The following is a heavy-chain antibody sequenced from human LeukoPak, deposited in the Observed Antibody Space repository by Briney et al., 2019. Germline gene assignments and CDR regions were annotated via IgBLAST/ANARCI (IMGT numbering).Heavy chain of an antibody. J-gene: IGHJ4*02. V-gene: IGHV4-61*02. Sequence: SQTLSLTCTVSGDTISSGNYHWSWQRQATGQELEGISRIYSSGSTNDNPSLKSRVTMSIDTSKNQFSLKLTSVTAADTAVYYCARESDYSNNVDYWGQGTLVTVSS. CDR2: IYSSGST. D-gene: IGHD4-11*01. CDR3: ARESDYSNNVDY. CDR1: GDTISSGNYH.